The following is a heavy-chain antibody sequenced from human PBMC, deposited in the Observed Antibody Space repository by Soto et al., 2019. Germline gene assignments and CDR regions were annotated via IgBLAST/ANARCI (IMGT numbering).Heavy chain of an antibody. CDR2: IIPIFGTA. D-gene: IGHD6-13*01. CDR3: ARVDSSRFGYYGMDV. J-gene: IGHJ6*02. Sequence: SVKVSCKASGYTFTGYYMHWVRQAPGQGLEWMGGIIPIFGTANYAQKFQGRVTITADESKSTAYMELSSLRSEDTAVYYCARVDSSRFGYYGMDVWGQGTTVTVSS. CDR1: GYTFTGYY. V-gene: IGHV1-69*13.